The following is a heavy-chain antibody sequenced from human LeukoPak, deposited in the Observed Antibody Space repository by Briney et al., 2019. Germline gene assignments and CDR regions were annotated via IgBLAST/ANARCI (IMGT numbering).Heavy chain of an antibody. CDR1: GFTFSSYG. V-gene: IGHV3-23*01. CDR2: ISGSGGST. J-gene: IGHJ4*02. D-gene: IGHD3-10*01. Sequence: PGESLRLSCAASGFTFSSYGMSWVRQAPGKGLEWVSAISGSGGSTYYADSVKGRFTISRDNSKNTLYLQMNSLRAEDTAVYYCAKEPWFGELLWYFDYWGQGTLVTVSS. CDR3: AKEPWFGELLWYFDY.